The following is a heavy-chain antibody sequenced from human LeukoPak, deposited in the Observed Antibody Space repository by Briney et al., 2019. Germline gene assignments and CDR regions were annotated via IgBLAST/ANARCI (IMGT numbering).Heavy chain of an antibody. J-gene: IGHJ4*02. D-gene: IGHD5-18*01. V-gene: IGHV4-34*01. Sequence: SETLSLTCAVYGGSFSDYYWSWIRQPPGKGLEWIGEINHSGSTNYNPSLKSRVTISVDTSKNQFSLKLPSVTAADTAVYYCARPTDIDTTMDAFDYWGQGTLVTVSS. CDR2: INHSGST. CDR3: ARPTDIDTTMDAFDY. CDR1: GGSFSDYY.